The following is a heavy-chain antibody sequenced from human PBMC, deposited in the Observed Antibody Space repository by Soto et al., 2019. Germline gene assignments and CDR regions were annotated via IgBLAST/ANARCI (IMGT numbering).Heavy chain of an antibody. CDR1: GFTFSSYS. V-gene: IGHV3-21*01. J-gene: IGHJ6*02. CDR3: ARDEPNKGPIAAAGTVDYYYYGMDV. Sequence: EVQLVESGGGLVKPGGSLRLSCAASGFTFSSYSMNWVRQAPGKGLEWVSSISSSSSYIYYADSVKGRFTISRDNAKNSLYLQMNSLRAEDTAVYYCARDEPNKGPIAAAGTVDYYYYGMDVWGQGTTVTVSS. D-gene: IGHD6-13*01. CDR2: ISSSSSYI.